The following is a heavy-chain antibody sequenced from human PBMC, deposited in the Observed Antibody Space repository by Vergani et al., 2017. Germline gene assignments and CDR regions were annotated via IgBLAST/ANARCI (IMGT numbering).Heavy chain of an antibody. Sequence: QVQLVESGGGVVQPGRSLRLSCAASGFTFSSYAMHWVRQAPGKGLEWVAVISYDGSNKYYADSVKGRFTISRDNSKKTLYLQMNSLRAEDTAVYYCARAIAGYSYGPLDYWGQGTLVTVSS. J-gene: IGHJ4*02. CDR2: ISYDGSNK. V-gene: IGHV3-30-3*01. CDR3: ARAIAGYSYGPLDY. D-gene: IGHD5-18*01. CDR1: GFTFSSYA.